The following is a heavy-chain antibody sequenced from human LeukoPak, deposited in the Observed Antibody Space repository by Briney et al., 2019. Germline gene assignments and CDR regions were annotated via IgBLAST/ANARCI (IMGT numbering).Heavy chain of an antibody. J-gene: IGHJ3*02. Sequence: ASVKVSCKASGYTFSSYGISWVRQAPGQGLEWMGWISAYNGNTNSAQKLQGRVTMTTDTSTSTAYMELRSLRSDDTAVYYCARDQGLITMIVVVIPAPGVNDAFDIWGQGTTVTVSS. V-gene: IGHV1-18*01. CDR3: ARDQGLITMIVVVIPAPGVNDAFDI. CDR1: GYTFSSYG. D-gene: IGHD3-22*01. CDR2: ISAYNGNT.